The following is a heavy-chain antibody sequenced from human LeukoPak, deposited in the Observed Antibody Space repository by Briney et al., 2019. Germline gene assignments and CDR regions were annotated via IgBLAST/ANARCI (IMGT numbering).Heavy chain of an antibody. Sequence: PWASVEVSCKASGGTFSSYAISWVRQAPGQGLEWMGGIIPIFGTANYAQKFQGRVTITADESTSTAYMELSSLRSEDTAVYYCATTRFTVTTPRYYYGMDVWGKGTTVTVSS. CDR3: ATTRFTVTTPRYYYGMDV. CDR2: IIPIFGTA. D-gene: IGHD4-11*01. CDR1: GGTFSSYA. V-gene: IGHV1-69*13. J-gene: IGHJ6*04.